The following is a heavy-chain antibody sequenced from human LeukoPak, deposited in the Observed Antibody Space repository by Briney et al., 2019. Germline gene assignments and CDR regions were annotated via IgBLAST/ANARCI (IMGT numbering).Heavy chain of an antibody. CDR3: AKELNYDILTGWTGFAGEGFDY. Sequence: PGGSLRLSCAASGFTFSSYAMHWVRQAPGKGLEWVAVISYDGSNKYYADSVKGRFTISRDNSKNTLYLQMNSLRAEDTAVYYCAKELNYDILTGWTGFAGEGFDYWGQGTLVTVSS. V-gene: IGHV3-30*04. J-gene: IGHJ4*02. D-gene: IGHD3-9*01. CDR1: GFTFSSYA. CDR2: ISYDGSNK.